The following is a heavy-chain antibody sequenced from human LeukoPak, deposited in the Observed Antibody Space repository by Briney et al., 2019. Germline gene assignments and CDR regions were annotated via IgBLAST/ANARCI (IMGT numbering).Heavy chain of an antibody. V-gene: IGHV4-59*08. CDR3: ARHGYLYYYYYMDV. CDR2: IYYSGST. Sequence: SETLSLTCTVSGGSISSYYWSWIRQPPGKGLEWIGYIYYSGSTNYNPSLKSRVTISVDTSKNQFSLKLSSVTAADTAVYYCARHGYLYYYYYMDVWGKGTTVTISS. D-gene: IGHD2-2*03. J-gene: IGHJ6*03. CDR1: GGSISSYY.